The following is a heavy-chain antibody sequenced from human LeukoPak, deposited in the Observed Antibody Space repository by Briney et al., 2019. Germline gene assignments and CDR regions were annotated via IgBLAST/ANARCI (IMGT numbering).Heavy chain of an antibody. D-gene: IGHD3-10*01. CDR3: AKYTSGTYYRGLDQ. Sequence: GGSLRLSCAASGLTFSNYGMHWVRQAPGKGLEWVAVISYDGSNKYYADSVKGRFTISRDNSKSTLDLQMNSLRAEDTAVYFCAKYTSGTYYRGLDQWGQGTLVTVSS. CDR2: ISYDGSNK. CDR1: GLTFSNYG. V-gene: IGHV3-30*18. J-gene: IGHJ4*02.